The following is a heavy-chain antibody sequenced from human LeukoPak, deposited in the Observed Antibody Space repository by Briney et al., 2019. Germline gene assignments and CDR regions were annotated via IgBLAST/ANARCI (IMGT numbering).Heavy chain of an antibody. D-gene: IGHD6-13*01. Sequence: GGSLRLSCAASGFTFSRYGMSWVRQAPGEGLEWVSAISTDTTYYADSVKGRFTISRDNSKSTVYLQISSLRAEDSATYYCAKGLAAGGPLWGQGTLVIVSS. CDR1: GFTFSRYG. J-gene: IGHJ4*02. CDR2: ISTDTT. CDR3: AKGLAAGGPL. V-gene: IGHV3-23*01.